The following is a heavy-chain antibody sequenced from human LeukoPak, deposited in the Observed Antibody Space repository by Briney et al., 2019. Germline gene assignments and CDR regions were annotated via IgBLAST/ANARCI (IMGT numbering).Heavy chain of an antibody. CDR1: GFTFDDYA. D-gene: IGHD3-22*01. Sequence: PGRSLRLSCAASGFTFDDYAMHWVRQAQGKGLEGGSGISWNSGSIVYADSGKGRFTISRDNAKTSLYLQMNSLRAEDTALYYCAKAGGGYYASSGYLDYWGQGTLVTVSS. CDR3: AKAGGGYYASSGYLDY. CDR2: ISWNSGSI. V-gene: IGHV3-9*01. J-gene: IGHJ4*02.